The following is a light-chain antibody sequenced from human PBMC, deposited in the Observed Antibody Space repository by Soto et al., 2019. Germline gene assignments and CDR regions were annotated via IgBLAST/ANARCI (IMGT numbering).Light chain of an antibody. V-gene: IGKV3-15*01. CDR1: QSVSSN. Sequence: EIGMTQSPATLSVSPGERATLSCRASQSVSSNLAWYQQKPGQAPRLFIYGASTRATGIPAKFSGSGSGTDFTLTISSLEPEDFAVYYCQQRSTWPPKITFGQGTRLEIK. J-gene: IGKJ5*01. CDR2: GAS. CDR3: QQRSTWPPKIT.